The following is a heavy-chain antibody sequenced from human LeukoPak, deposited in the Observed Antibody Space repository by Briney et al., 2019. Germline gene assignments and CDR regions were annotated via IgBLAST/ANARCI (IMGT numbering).Heavy chain of an antibody. Sequence: SETLSLTCTVSGGSISSGSYYWSWIRQPAGKGLEWIGRIYTSGSTNYNPSLKSRVTISVDTSKNQFSLKLSSATAADTAVYYCARDLKGYCSSTSCYVGDAFDIWGQGTMVTVSS. CDR2: IYTSGST. V-gene: IGHV4-61*02. CDR3: ARDLKGYCSSTSCYVGDAFDI. D-gene: IGHD2-2*01. CDR1: GGSISSGSYY. J-gene: IGHJ3*02.